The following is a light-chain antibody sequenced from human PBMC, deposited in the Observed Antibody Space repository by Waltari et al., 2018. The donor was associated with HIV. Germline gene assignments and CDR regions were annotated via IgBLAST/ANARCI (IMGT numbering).Light chain of an antibody. Sequence: VLTPPASMSGSLGQSITISCLGSRNDVGCFTYVSWYQQSPDKAPRLVIYDVSTRPSGVSGRFAGSKSGSAASLTISGLQPEDEADYYCCSYSSSGTVLFGGGTRLTVL. CDR2: DVS. CDR1: RNDVGCFTY. CDR3: CSYSSSGTVL. J-gene: IGLJ2*01. V-gene: IGLV2-14*03.